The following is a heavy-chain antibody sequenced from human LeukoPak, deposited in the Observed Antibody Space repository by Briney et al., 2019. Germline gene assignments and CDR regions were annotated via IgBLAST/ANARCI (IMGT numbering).Heavy chain of an antibody. CDR1: GFTFSNYG. CDR2: ISFDGSAK. V-gene: IGHV3-30*03. CDR3: ARGRGGFTFGGVQPFDY. D-gene: IGHD3-16*01. J-gene: IGHJ4*02. Sequence: GRSLRLSCAASGFTFSNYGMHWVRQAPGKGLEWVSVISFDGSAKYYADSVKGQFTISRDNSKNTLYLQMTSLRAEDTAVYYCARGRGGFTFGGVQPFDYWGQGTLVTVSS.